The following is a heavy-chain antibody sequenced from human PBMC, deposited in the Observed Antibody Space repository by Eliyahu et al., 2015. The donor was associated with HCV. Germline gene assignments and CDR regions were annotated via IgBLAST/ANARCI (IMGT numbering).Heavy chain of an antibody. CDR3: ARSGDYGSFDY. J-gene: IGHJ4*02. V-gene: IGHV5-51*01. D-gene: IGHD4-17*01. CDR2: IYPGDSHT. CDR1: GYSFTTYW. Sequence: EVQLVQSXAEVKKPGXSLKISCKASGYSFTTYWIAWVRQMPGKGXEWMGIIYPGDSHTRYSPSFQGQVTISADKSITTAYLQWSSLKASDTAMYYCARSGDYGSFDYWGQGTLVTVSS.